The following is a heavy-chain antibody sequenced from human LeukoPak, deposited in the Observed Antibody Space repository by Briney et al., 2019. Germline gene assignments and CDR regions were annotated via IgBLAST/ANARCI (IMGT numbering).Heavy chain of an antibody. CDR1: GLTVSSNY. CDR3: ARGQSGTSPYHFDY. Sequence: GGSLRLSCAASGLTVSSNYMSWVRQAPGKGLEWVSVIYSGGSTYYADSVKGRFTISRDNSKNTLYLQMNNRSAEDPAVYYCARGQSGTSPYHFDYRGQGTLVTVSS. D-gene: IGHD1-14*01. V-gene: IGHV3-66*02. CDR2: IYSGGST. J-gene: IGHJ4*02.